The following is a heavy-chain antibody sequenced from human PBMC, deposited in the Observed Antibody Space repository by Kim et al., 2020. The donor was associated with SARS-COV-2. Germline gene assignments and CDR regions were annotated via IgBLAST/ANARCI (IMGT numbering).Heavy chain of an antibody. D-gene: IGHD6-13*01. Sequence: RFTISRDNSKNTLYLQMNSLRAEDTAVYYCAKVRIAAAGQGGMPNDAFDIWGQGTMVTVSS. V-gene: IGHV3-23*01. CDR3: AKVRIAAAGQGGMPNDAFDI. J-gene: IGHJ3*02.